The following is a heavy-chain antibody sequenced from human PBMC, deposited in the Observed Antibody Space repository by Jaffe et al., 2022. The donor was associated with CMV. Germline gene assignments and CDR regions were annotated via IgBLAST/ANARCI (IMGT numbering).Heavy chain of an antibody. D-gene: IGHD1-26*01. CDR2: IWYDGSNK. CDR3: ARDLGSGSYTNGFDP. CDR1: GFTFSSYG. V-gene: IGHV3-33*01. Sequence: QVQLVESGGGVVQPGRSLRLSCAASGFTFSSYGMHWVRQAPGKGLEWVAVIWYDGSNKYYADSVKGRFTISRDNSKNTLYLQMNSLRAEDTAVYYCARDLGSGSYTNGFDPWGQGTLVTVSS. J-gene: IGHJ5*02.